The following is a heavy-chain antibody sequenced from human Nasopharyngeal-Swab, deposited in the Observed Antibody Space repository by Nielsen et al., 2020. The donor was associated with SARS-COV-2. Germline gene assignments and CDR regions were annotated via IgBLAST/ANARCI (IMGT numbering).Heavy chain of an antibody. CDR3: ARDIGAAGTFDY. J-gene: IGHJ4*02. CDR2: IYYSGST. D-gene: IGHD6-13*01. CDR1: GGSISSGDYY. V-gene: IGHV4-30-4*01. Sequence: LRLSCTVSGGSISSGDYYWSWIRQPPGKGLEWIGYIYYSGSTYYNPSLKSRVTISVDTSKNQFSLKLSSVTAADTAVYYCARDIGAAGTFDYWGQGTLVTVSS.